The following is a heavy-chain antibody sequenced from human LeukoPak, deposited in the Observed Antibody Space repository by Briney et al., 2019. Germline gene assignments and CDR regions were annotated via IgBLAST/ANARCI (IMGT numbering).Heavy chain of an antibody. V-gene: IGHV1-2*02. Sequence: ASVKVSCKASGYTFTGYYMHWVRQAPGQGLEWMGWINPNSGGTNYAQEFQGRVTMTRDTSISTAYMELSRLRSDDTAVYYCARDRGVTMVRGAISQAFDIWGQGTMVTVSS. J-gene: IGHJ3*02. CDR3: ARDRGVTMVRGAISQAFDI. CDR1: GYTFTGYY. CDR2: INPNSGGT. D-gene: IGHD3-10*01.